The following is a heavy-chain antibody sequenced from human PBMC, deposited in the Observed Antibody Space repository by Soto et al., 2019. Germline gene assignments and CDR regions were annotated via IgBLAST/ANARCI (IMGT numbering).Heavy chain of an antibody. CDR2: MNPNSGNT. CDR3: AREEVTIFGVVSPPPPTYYFDY. V-gene: IGHV1-8*01. CDR1: GYTFTSYD. Sequence: GASVKVSCKASGYTFTSYDINWVRQATGQGLEWMGWMNPNSGNTGYAQKFQGRVTMTRNTSISTAYMELSSLRSEDTAVYYCAREEVTIFGVVSPPPPTYYFDYWGQGTLVTVS. J-gene: IGHJ4*02. D-gene: IGHD3-3*01.